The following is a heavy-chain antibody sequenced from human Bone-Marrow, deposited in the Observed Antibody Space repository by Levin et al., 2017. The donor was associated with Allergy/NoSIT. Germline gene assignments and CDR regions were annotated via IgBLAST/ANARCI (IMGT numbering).Heavy chain of an antibody. CDR2: ISTHNGNT. CDR3: ARFVVIPTTYYYMDV. J-gene: IGHJ6*03. CDR1: GYTFNNYG. V-gene: IGHV1-18*01. D-gene: IGHD2-2*01. Sequence: GESLKISCKASGYTFNNYGISWVRQAPGQGLEWMGWISTHNGNTNYAQSFQGRVTMTTDTSTSTAYMELRSLISDDTAVYYCARFVVIPTTYYYMDVWGKGTTVTVSS.